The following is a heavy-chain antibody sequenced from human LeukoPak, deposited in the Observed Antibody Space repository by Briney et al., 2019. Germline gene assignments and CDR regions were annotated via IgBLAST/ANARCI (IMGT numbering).Heavy chain of an antibody. D-gene: IGHD6-19*01. V-gene: IGHV4-61*01. Sequence: PSETLSLTCTVSGGSISSSSYYWSWIRQPPGKGLEWIGYIYYSGSTNYNPSLKSRVTISVDTSKNQFSLKLSSVTAADTAVYYCARSLMTVAAPYYFDYWGQGTLVTVSS. CDR1: GGSISSSSYY. CDR3: ARSLMTVAAPYYFDY. J-gene: IGHJ4*02. CDR2: IYYSGST.